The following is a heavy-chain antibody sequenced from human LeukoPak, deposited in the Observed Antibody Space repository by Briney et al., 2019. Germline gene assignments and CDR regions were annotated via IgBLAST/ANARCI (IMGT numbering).Heavy chain of an antibody. CDR3: ARSHYSSGWYGHFDY. D-gene: IGHD6-19*01. J-gene: IGHJ4*02. CDR1: GFTFSSYG. CDR2: ISYDGSNK. Sequence: PGGSLRLSCAASGFTFSSYGMHWVRQAPGKGLEWVAVISYDGSNKYYADSVKGRFTISRDNSKNTLYLQMNSLRAEDTAVYYCARSHYSSGWYGHFDYWGQGTLVTVSS. V-gene: IGHV3-30*03.